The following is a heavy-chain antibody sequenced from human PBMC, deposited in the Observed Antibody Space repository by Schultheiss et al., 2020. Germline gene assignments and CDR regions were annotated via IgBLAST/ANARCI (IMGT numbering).Heavy chain of an antibody. D-gene: IGHD3-3*01. J-gene: IGHJ4*02. CDR2: IIPIFGTA. V-gene: IGHV1-69*13. CDR3: ARVPYYDFWSGYYSYFDY. Sequence: SVKVSCKASGGTFSSYAISWVRQAPVQGLEWMGGIIPIFGTANYAQKFQGRVTITADESTSTAYMELSSLRSEDTAVYYCARVPYYDFWSGYYSYFDYWGQGTLVTVSS. CDR1: GGTFSSYA.